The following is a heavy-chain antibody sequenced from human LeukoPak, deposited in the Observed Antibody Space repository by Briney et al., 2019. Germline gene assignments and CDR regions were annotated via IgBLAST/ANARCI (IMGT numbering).Heavy chain of an antibody. Sequence: PGGSLRLSCAASGFTFSSYGMHWVRQAPGKGLEWVAVIWYDGSNKYCADSVKGRFTISRDNSKNTLYLQMNSLRAEDTAVYYCASDGGENDAFDIWGQGTMVTVSS. J-gene: IGHJ3*02. CDR3: ASDGGENDAFDI. D-gene: IGHD2-21*01. V-gene: IGHV3-33*01. CDR2: IWYDGSNK. CDR1: GFTFSSYG.